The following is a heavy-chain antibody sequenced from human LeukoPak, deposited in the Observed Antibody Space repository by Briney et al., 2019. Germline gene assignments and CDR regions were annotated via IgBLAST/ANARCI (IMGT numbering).Heavy chain of an antibody. CDR2: MNPHSGGT. J-gene: IGHJ6*02. CDR1: VYTFTPYY. Sequence: GASVTVSCMASVYTFTPYYIHWVRQAPGQGRAWMGWMNPHSGGTNYAQNFRARVTMTTDTSINTAYLELTGLTSDDTALYYCARAQRTVSGLDVWGQGTTVTVSS. V-gene: IGHV1-2*02. D-gene: IGHD2-2*01. CDR3: ARAQRTVSGLDV.